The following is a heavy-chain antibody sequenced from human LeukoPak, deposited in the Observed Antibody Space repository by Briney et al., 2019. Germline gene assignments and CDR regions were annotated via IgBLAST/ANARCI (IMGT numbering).Heavy chain of an antibody. CDR1: GVTFTGSA. D-gene: IGHD3-10*01. Sequence: GASVKGSCEASGVTFTGSAVRGVRQARGQSLLWIGWIVVGSGNTNYAQKLQERVTMTRDMSTSTAYMEMSSLRSEDTAVYYGAADLGYYCSGSFEVRAFDIWGQGTMVTVSS. CDR3: AADLGYYCSGSFEVRAFDI. CDR2: IVVGSGNT. V-gene: IGHV1-58*01. J-gene: IGHJ3*02.